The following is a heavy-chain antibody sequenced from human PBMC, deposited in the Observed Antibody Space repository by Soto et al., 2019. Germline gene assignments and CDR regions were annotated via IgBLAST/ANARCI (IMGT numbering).Heavy chain of an antibody. J-gene: IGHJ5*02. D-gene: IGHD7-27*01. CDR2: IIPIFGTA. Sequence: GASVKVSCKASGGTFSSYAISWVRQAPGQGLEWMGGIIPIFGTANYAQKFQGRVTITADESTSTAYMELSSLRSEDTAVYYCAISRGNWEANWFDPWGQGTLVTVSS. CDR1: GGTFSSYA. V-gene: IGHV1-69*13. CDR3: AISRGNWEANWFDP.